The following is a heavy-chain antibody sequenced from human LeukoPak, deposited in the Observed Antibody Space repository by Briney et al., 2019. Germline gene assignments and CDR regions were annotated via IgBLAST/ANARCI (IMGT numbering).Heavy chain of an antibody. V-gene: IGHV3-48*04. CDR1: GFTFSSYS. CDR2: ISSSSSTI. J-gene: IGHJ4*02. Sequence: GGSLRLSCAASGFTFSSYSMNWVRQAPGKGLEWVSYISSSSSTIYYADSVKGRFTISRDDAENSLYLQMDSLRVEDTAVYYCGRVALDTSMIHYWGQGTLVTVSS. D-gene: IGHD5-18*01. CDR3: GRVALDTSMIHY.